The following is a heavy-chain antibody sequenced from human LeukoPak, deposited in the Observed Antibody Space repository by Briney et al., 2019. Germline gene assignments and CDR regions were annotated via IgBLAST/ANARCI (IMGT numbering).Heavy chain of an antibody. Sequence: ASVKVSCKASGYTFTGYYMHWVRQAPGQGLEWMGWINPNSGGTNYAQKFQGRVTMTRDTSISTAYMELSRLRSDDTAVYYCARPRRLAAAGFDYWGQGTLVTVSS. D-gene: IGHD6-13*01. J-gene: IGHJ4*02. V-gene: IGHV1-2*02. CDR1: GYTFTGYY. CDR3: ARPRRLAAAGFDY. CDR2: INPNSGGT.